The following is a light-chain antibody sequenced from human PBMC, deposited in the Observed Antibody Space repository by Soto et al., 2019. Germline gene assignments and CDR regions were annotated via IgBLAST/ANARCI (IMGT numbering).Light chain of an antibody. V-gene: IGLV4-69*01. J-gene: IGLJ3*02. CDR1: SGHRSFA. CDR3: QTWTTGIVV. CDR2: VDFDGSH. Sequence: QLVLTQSPSASASLGASVTLTCTLSSGHRSFAIAWHQKHPEKGPRYLMKVDFDGSHTKGDGVPDRFSGSSSGAERYLIISSLQSDDEADYYCQTWTTGIVVFGDGTKLTV.